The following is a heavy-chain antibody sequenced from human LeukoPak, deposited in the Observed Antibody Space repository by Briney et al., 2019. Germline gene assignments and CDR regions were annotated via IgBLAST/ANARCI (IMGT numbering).Heavy chain of an antibody. CDR1: GGSISSYY. J-gene: IGHJ4*02. D-gene: IGHD6-13*01. CDR2: IYTSGST. CDR3: AREYTGYSSSWYIDY. V-gene: IGHV4-4*07. Sequence: SETLSLTCTVSGGSISSYYWSWIRQPAGEGLEWIGRIYTSGSTNYNPSLKSRVTMSVDTSKNQFSLKLSSVTAADTAVYYCAREYTGYSSSWYIDYWGQGTLVTVSS.